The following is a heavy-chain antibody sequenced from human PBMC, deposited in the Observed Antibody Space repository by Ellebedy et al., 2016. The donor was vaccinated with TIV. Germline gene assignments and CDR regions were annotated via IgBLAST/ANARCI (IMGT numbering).Heavy chain of an antibody. Sequence: SVKVSXXASGGTLINHVISWVRQAPGQGLEWMGGIIPIFGSPHYAQKFQGRVTISADESTSTPYMELSSLTAEDTAVYYCARGLQRNYYYGMDVWGQGTTVTVS. D-gene: IGHD5-18*01. CDR3: ARGLQRNYYYGMDV. V-gene: IGHV1-69*13. CDR1: GGTLINHV. J-gene: IGHJ6*02. CDR2: IIPIFGSP.